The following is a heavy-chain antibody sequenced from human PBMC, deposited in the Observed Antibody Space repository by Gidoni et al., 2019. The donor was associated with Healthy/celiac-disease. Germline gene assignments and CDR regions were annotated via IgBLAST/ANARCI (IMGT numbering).Heavy chain of an antibody. D-gene: IGHD3-22*01. Sequence: QVQLHESGPGLVKPSQTLSFSCTVSGVSISSGGYYWSWIRQHPGKGLEWIGYLYYSGSTYYSPSLKSRVTISVDTSKNQFSLKLSSVTAADTAVYYCARDNYDSSAEGAFDIGGQGTMVTVSA. CDR3: ARDNYDSSAEGAFDI. CDR1: GVSISSGGYY. CDR2: LYYSGST. V-gene: IGHV4-31*03. J-gene: IGHJ3*02.